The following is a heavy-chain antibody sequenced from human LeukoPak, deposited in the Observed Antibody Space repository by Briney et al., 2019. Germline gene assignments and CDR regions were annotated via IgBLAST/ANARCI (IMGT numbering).Heavy chain of an antibody. CDR3: ARGGGYRGYGQDY. J-gene: IGHJ4*02. Sequence: GGSLRLSCAASGFTFSSYAMHWVRQAPGKGLEYVSAISSNGDSTYYANSVKGRFTISRDNSKNTLYLRMGSLRVEDMAVYYCARGGGYRGYGQDYWGQGTLVTVSS. CDR2: ISSNGDST. D-gene: IGHD5-12*01. V-gene: IGHV3-64*01. CDR1: GFTFSSYA.